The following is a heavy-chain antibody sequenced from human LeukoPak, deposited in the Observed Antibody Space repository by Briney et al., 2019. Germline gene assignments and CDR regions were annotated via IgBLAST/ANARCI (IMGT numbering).Heavy chain of an antibody. CDR3: ARDGFDY. CDR2: INSNEDTT. Sequence: PGGSLRLSCAASGFNFSTYTMHWVRQAPGKGLEYVSAINSNEDTTYYANSVKGRFTISRDNSKNTMYLQMGTLRAEDMAVYYCARDGFDYWGQGTLVTVSS. J-gene: IGHJ4*02. V-gene: IGHV3-64*01. CDR1: GFNFSTYT.